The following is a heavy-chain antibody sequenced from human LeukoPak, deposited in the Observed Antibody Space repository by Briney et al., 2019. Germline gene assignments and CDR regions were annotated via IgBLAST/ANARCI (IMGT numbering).Heavy chain of an antibody. Sequence: SETLSLTCTVSGGSISSGSYYWSWIRQPAGKGLEWIGRIYTSGSTNYNPSLKSRVTISVDTSKNQFSLKLSSVTAADTAVYYCARGPGGSSSSDFDYWGQGTLVTVSS. CDR1: GGSISSGSYY. CDR3: ARGPGGSSSSDFDY. J-gene: IGHJ4*02. V-gene: IGHV4-61*02. CDR2: IYTSGST. D-gene: IGHD6-6*01.